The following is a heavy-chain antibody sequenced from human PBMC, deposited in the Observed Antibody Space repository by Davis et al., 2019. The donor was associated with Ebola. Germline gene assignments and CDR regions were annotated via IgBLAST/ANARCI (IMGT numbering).Heavy chain of an antibody. V-gene: IGHV5-51*01. CDR2: IYPGDSAT. CDR3: ARRGSTMFNWFDP. Sequence: GESLKISCKGSGYSFTSYWIGWVRQMPGKGLEWMGIIYPGDSATRYSPSFQGQVTISADKSISTAYLQWSSLKASDTAMYYCARRGSTMFNWFDPWGQGTLVTVSS. J-gene: IGHJ5*02. D-gene: IGHD3-10*02. CDR1: GYSFTSYW.